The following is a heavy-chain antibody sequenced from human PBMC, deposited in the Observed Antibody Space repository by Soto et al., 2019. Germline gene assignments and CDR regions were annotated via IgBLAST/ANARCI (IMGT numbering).Heavy chain of an antibody. V-gene: IGHV3-53*01. Sequence: GGSLRLSCAASGFTVSSNYMSWVRQAPGKGLEWVSVIYSGGSTYYADSVKGRFTISRDNSKNTLYLQMNSLRAEDTAVYYCARESLLWFGGYYYGMDVWGQGTTVTVSS. D-gene: IGHD3-10*01. CDR2: IYSGGST. CDR3: ARESLLWFGGYYYGMDV. CDR1: GFTVSSNY. J-gene: IGHJ6*02.